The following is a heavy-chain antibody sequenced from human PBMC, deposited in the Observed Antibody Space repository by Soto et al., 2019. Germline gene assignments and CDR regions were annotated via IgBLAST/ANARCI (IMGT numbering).Heavy chain of an antibody. D-gene: IGHD5-12*01. V-gene: IGHV3-23*01. CDR3: AAPDGYNYEFDY. J-gene: IGHJ4*02. Sequence: PGGSLRLSCAASGFTFITYAMSWVRQAPGKGLEWVSAISGSGGSTYYADSVQGRFTISRDNSKNTLYLQMNSLRAEDTAVYYCAAPDGYNYEFDYWGQGTLVTVSS. CDR2: ISGSGGST. CDR1: GFTFITYA.